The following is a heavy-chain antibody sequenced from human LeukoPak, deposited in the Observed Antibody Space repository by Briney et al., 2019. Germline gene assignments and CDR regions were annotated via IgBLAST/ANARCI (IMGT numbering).Heavy chain of an antibody. CDR2: IYYSGST. Sequence: SETLSLTCTVSGGSSSSNYWSWIRQSPGKGLEWIGNIYYSGSTNYNPSLKSRVTISVDTSKNQFSLKLNSVTAADTAVYYCAGGQWPDFGRMDVWGQGTTVTVSS. D-gene: IGHD3-3*01. J-gene: IGHJ6*02. CDR1: GGSSSSNY. CDR3: AGGQWPDFGRMDV. V-gene: IGHV4-59*01.